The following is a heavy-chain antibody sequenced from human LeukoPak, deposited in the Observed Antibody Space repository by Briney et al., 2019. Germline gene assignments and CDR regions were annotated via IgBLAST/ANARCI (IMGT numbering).Heavy chain of an antibody. CDR1: GYTFTTYY. CDR2: IIPKSGDT. D-gene: IGHD2-15*01. Sequence: ASVKVSCKASGYTFTTYYIHWVRQAPGQGLEWMGWIIPKSGDTNYAQKFQGRVTMTRDTSISTAYMELSGLRSDDSAVYYCVTRDAAPFHYWGQGTLVIVSS. CDR3: VTRDAAPFHY. J-gene: IGHJ1*01. V-gene: IGHV1-2*02.